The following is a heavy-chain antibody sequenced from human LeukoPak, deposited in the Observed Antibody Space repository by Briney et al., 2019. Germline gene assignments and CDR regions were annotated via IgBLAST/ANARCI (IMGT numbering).Heavy chain of an antibody. CDR1: GYSFTNYW. V-gene: IGHV5-10-1*01. J-gene: IGHJ2*01. D-gene: IGHD6-13*01. Sequence: GESLQISCQGSGYSFTNYWISWVRQLPGKGLEWMGRIDPRDSYTRYSPSFQGHVTISADKSISTAYLQWSSLKASDTAMYYCVVSSNWGIWYFDLWGRGTLVTVSS. CDR2: IDPRDSYT. CDR3: VVSSNWGIWYFDL.